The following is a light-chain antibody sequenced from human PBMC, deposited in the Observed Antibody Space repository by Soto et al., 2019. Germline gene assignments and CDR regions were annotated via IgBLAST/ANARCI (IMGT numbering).Light chain of an antibody. CDR1: SSDVGGDKY. Sequence: QSVLTQPPSASGSPGQSVTISCTGTSSDVGGDKYVSWYQHHPGKAPKVVIYEVTKRPSGVPDRFSGSQSGNTASLTVSGLQAEDEADYYCSSYGGTNNVVFGGGTKVTVL. CDR2: EVT. CDR3: SSYGGTNNVV. V-gene: IGLV2-8*01. J-gene: IGLJ2*01.